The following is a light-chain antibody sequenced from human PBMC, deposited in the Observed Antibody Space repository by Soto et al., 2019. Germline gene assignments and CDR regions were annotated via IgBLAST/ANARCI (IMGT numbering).Light chain of an antibody. CDR1: SSNIGAGYD. V-gene: IGLV1-40*01. CDR3: QFYDSLSVGVV. J-gene: IGLJ2*01. CDR2: VNT. Sequence: QSVLTQPPSVSGAPGQRVTISCTGSSSNIGAGYDVHWYQQVPGTAPKLLIYVNTNRPSGVPDRFSGSKSGTSASLAIAGLQADDEADYYCQFYDSLSVGVVFGGGTKLTVL.